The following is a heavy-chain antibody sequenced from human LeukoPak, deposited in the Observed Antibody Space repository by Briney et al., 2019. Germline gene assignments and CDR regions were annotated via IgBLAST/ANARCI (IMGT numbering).Heavy chain of an antibody. V-gene: IGHV4-59*11. CDR2: IYYSGST. D-gene: IGHD5-18*01. CDR3: ARGGNTAMVDY. J-gene: IGHJ4*02. CDR1: GGSISSHY. Sequence: SETLSLTCTVSGGSISSHYWSWIRQPPGKGLEWIGYIYYSGSTSYNPSLKSRVTISVDTSKNQFSLKLSSVTAADTAVYYCARGGNTAMVDYWGQGTLVTVSS.